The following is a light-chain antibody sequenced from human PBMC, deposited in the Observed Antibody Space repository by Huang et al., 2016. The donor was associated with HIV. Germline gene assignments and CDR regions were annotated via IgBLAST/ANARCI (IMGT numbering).Light chain of an antibody. CDR1: QGISSW. V-gene: IGKV1-12*01. Sequence: DIQMTQSPSSVSASVGDRVTITCRASQGISSWLVWYQQKPGKAPKLLMYESSTTQRGVPSRFSGSGSGTDFTLTISSLQPEDFATYYCQQANSFPLTFGGGTKVEIK. J-gene: IGKJ4*01. CDR3: QQANSFPLT. CDR2: ESS.